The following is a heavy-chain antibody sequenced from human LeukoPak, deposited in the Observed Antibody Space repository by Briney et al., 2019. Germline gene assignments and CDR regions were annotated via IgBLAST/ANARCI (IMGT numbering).Heavy chain of an antibody. J-gene: IGHJ6*03. D-gene: IGHD2-2*01. V-gene: IGHV3-30-3*02. CDR1: GFTFSSYA. Sequence: GSLRLSCAASGFTFSSYAMRWVRQAPGKGLEWVAVISYDGSNKYYADSVKGRFTISRDNSKNTLYLQMISLRAEDTAVYFCAKRYCGTSTSCHSGYYYYMDVWGKGTTVTVSS. CDR3: AKRYCGTSTSCHSGYYYYMDV. CDR2: ISYDGSNK.